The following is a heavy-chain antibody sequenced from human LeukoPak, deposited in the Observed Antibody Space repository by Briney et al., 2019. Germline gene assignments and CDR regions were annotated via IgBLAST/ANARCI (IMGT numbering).Heavy chain of an antibody. D-gene: IGHD1-26*01. CDR3: ARGGATTLFDY. CDR2: ITSNGDKT. CDR1: GFTFSSYA. J-gene: IGHJ4*02. Sequence: GGSLRLSCAASGFTFSSYAMHWVRQAPGKGLEYVSAITSNGDKTYYGNSVKGRFTISRDNSKNTPYLQMGSLRIEDMAVYYCARGGATTLFDYWGQGTLVTVSS. V-gene: IGHV3-64*01.